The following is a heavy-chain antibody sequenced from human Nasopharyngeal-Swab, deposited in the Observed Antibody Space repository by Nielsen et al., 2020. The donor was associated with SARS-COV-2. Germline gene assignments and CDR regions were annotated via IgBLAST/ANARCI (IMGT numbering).Heavy chain of an antibody. CDR2: ISYDGSNK. J-gene: IGHJ4*02. D-gene: IGHD2-15*01. CDR1: GFTFSSYA. Sequence: GGSLRLSCAASGFTFSSYAMHWVRQAPGKGLEWVAVISYDGSNKYYADSVKGRFTISRDNSKNTLYLQVKSLRADDTGVYYCASLRADTPDFAYLGQGTLVTVSS. V-gene: IGHV3-30-3*01. CDR3: ASLRADTPDFAY.